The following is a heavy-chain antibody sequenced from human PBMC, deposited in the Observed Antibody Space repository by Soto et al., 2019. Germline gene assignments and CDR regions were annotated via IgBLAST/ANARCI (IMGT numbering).Heavy chain of an antibody. CDR2: IIPIFDTA. J-gene: IGHJ4*02. V-gene: IGHV1-69*12. CDR3: ARGVGWPYFDS. CDR1: GGSFSNYA. D-gene: IGHD6-19*01. Sequence: QVQLVQSGAEVKKPGSSVKVSCKASGGSFSNYAFIWVRQAPGQGLEWMGGIIPIFDTADYPQKFQGRVTITADESTSTVYMELSSLTSEDTAVYYCARGVGWPYFDSWGQGTLVTVSS.